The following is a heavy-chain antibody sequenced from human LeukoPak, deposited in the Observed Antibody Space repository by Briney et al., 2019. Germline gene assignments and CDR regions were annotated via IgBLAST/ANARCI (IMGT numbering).Heavy chain of an antibody. CDR2: ISSSSSYI. J-gene: IGHJ4*02. V-gene: IGHV3-21*01. D-gene: IGHD6-13*01. CDR3: ARDSSSWYSTDHFDY. Sequence: PGGSLRLFCAASGFTFSSYSMNWVRQAPGKGLEWVSSISSSSSYIYYADSVKGRFTISRDNAKNSLYLQMNSLRAEDTAVYYCARDSSSWYSTDHFDYWGQGTLVTVSS. CDR1: GFTFSSYS.